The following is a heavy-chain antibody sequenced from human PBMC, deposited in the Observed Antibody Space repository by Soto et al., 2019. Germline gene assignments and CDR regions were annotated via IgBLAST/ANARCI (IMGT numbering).Heavy chain of an antibody. J-gene: IGHJ6*02. V-gene: IGHV4-34*01. CDR3: ARDLSGYYYGMDV. CDR2: INHSGST. Sequence: QVHLQQWGAGLLKPSETLSLTCAVYGGSFSGYFWNWVRQTPGKGLEWIGEINHSGSTKYNPSLKSRVTLSVDTSKNQFSLMVFSVTAADTAVYYCARDLSGYYYGMDVWGQGTTVTVS. CDR1: GGSFSGYF.